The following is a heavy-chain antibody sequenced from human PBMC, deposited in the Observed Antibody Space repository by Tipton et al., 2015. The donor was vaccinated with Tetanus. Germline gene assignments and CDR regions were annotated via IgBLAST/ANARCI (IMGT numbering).Heavy chain of an antibody. D-gene: IGHD3-3*01. V-gene: IGHV4-4*02. CDR3: ARANYDSSKKGPFDS. CDR1: GGSISSNYW. J-gene: IGHJ4*02. CDR2: ISHNGST. Sequence: TLSLTCAVSGGSISSNYWWSWVRQSPGTGLEWIGEISHNGSTNYNPSLKSRVTISVDKSRNQFSLKLTSVTAADTAVYYCARANYDSSKKGPFDSWGQGSLVIVSS.